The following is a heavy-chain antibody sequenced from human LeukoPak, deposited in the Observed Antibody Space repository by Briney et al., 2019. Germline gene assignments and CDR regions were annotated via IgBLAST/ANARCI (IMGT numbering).Heavy chain of an antibody. J-gene: IGHJ4*02. V-gene: IGHV1-18*01. CDR3: ARRVSIAAAGHFDY. CDR2: ISAYNGNT. Sequence: ASVKVSCKASGYTFTSYGISWVRQAPGQGLEWMGWISAYNGNTNYAQKLQGRVTMTTDTSTSTAYMDLRSLRSDDPAVYYCARRVSIAAAGHFDYWGQGTLDSVSS. CDR1: GYTFTSYG. D-gene: IGHD6-13*01.